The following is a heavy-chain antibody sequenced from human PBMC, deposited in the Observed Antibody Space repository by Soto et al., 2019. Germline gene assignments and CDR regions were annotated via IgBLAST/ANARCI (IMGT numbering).Heavy chain of an antibody. CDR2: ISAYNGNT. V-gene: IGHV1-18*01. D-gene: IGHD3-10*01. CDR1: GYTFTSYG. J-gene: IGHJ4*02. Sequence: ASVKVSCKASGYTFTSYGISWVRQAPGQGLEWMGWISAYNGNTDYAQKLQGRVTMTTDTSTSTAYMELRSLRSDDTAVYYCASRLPGSITMVRGVINDYWGQGTLVTVSS. CDR3: ASRLPGSITMVRGVINDY.